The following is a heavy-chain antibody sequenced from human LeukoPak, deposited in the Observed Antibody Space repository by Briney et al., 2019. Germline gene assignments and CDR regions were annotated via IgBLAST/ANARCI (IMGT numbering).Heavy chain of an antibody. D-gene: IGHD3-22*01. Sequence: SETLSLTCSVYDGSVSSYYWNWIRQSPGKGLEWIGENRHGGTSNYNPSLKGRVSISVDTSKNQFSLTLSSVTAADTAVYYCARDTALYYYDSSGYVGSPYYYYGMDVWGQGTTVTVSS. CDR3: ARDTALYYYDSSGYVGSPYYYYGMDV. CDR2: NRHGGTS. V-gene: IGHV4-34*01. J-gene: IGHJ6*02. CDR1: DGSVSSYY.